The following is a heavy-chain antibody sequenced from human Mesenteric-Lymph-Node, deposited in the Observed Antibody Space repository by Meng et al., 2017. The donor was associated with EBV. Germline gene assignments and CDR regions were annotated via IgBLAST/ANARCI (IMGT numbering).Heavy chain of an antibody. D-gene: IGHD6-19*01. Sequence: QVELGEAWAEVKKPGASWKVSWKASGDTFNTYYIHWVRKAPGQGLEWMGIGSPSGGSASYAQKFQSRVTMTRDTSTNTDYVELSSLASEDTAIYYCARAHYRSGWYGFNYWGQGTLVTVSS. CDR2: GSPSGGSA. V-gene: IGHV1-46*02. CDR3: ARAHYRSGWYGFNY. J-gene: IGHJ4*02. CDR1: GDTFNTYY.